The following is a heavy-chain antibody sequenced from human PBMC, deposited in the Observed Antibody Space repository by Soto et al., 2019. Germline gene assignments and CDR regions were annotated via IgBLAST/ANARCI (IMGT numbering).Heavy chain of an antibody. CDR1: GASFTGYY. D-gene: IGHD3-16*01. CDR3: ARYVGTAIWSFDI. J-gene: IGHJ2*01. CDR2: VSQSGTT. Sequence: QVRLQQWGAGLLKPSETLSLTCAVYGASFTGYYWTWLRQPPGKGLEWIGEVSQSGTTKYNPSLTSGGXXAXDXCRSQFSLELTSVTAADTAVYHCARYVGTAIWSFDIWGRGTSVSVSS. V-gene: IGHV4-34*01.